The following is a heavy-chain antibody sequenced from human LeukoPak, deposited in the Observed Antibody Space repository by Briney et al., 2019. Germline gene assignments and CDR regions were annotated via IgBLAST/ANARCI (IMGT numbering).Heavy chain of an antibody. CDR1: GFTFSSYW. J-gene: IGHJ3*02. D-gene: IGHD3-9*01. V-gene: IGHV3-74*01. CDR3: TRDRDIMIGSYDAFDI. CDR2: INSDGSSA. Sequence: PGGSLRLSCAASGFTFSSYWMHWVRQAPGKGLVGVSRINSDGSSASYADSVKGRFTISRDNARNTLYLQMNSLSSEDTAVYYCTRDRDIMIGSYDAFDIWGQGTTVTVSS.